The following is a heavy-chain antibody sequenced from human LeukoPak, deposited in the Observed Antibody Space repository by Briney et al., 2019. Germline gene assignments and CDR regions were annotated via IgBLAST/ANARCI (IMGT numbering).Heavy chain of an antibody. CDR3: ASRNYYDTSDYNPIDAFDI. CDR2: INPNSGGT. CDR1: GYTFTGYY. D-gene: IGHD3-22*01. V-gene: IGHV1-2*02. Sequence: ASVKVSCKASGYTFTGYYMHWVRQAPGQGLEWMGWINPNSGGTNYAQKFQGRVTMTRDTSISTAYMELSRLRFDDTAVYYCASRNYYDTSDYNPIDAFDIWGRGTMVTVSS. J-gene: IGHJ3*02.